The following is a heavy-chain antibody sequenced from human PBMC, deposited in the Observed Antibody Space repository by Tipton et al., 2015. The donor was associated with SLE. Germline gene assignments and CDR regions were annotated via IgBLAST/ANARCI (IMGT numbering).Heavy chain of an antibody. D-gene: IGHD4-17*01. J-gene: IGHJ4*02. Sequence: TLSLTCAVSGYSISSSYYWSWIRQPAGKGLEWIGRIYTSGSTNYNPSPKSRVTISVDTSKNQFSLKLSSVTAADTAVYYCARVEDGDYLSSWGQGTLVTVSS. CDR1: GYSISSSYY. CDR3: ARVEDGDYLSS. V-gene: IGHV4-61*02. CDR2: IYTSGST.